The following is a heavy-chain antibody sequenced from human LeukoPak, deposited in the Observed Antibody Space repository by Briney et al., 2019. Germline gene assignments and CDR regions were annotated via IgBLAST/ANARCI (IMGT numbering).Heavy chain of an antibody. CDR1: GFTFSSYA. D-gene: IGHD6-19*01. J-gene: IGHJ4*02. Sequence: GGSLRLSCAASGFTFSSYAMHWVRQAPGKGLEWVSGISWNSGSIGYADSVKGRFTISRDNAKNSLYLQMNSLRAEDMALYYCAKDNSRAVAGTKGFDYWGQGTLVTVSS. CDR2: ISWNSGSI. V-gene: IGHV3-9*03. CDR3: AKDNSRAVAGTKGFDY.